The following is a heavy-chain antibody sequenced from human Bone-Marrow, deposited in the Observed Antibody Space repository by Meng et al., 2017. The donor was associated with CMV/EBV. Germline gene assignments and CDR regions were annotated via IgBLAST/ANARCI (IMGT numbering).Heavy chain of an antibody. Sequence: SLKISCAASGFTFDDYAMHWVRQAPGKGLEWVSGISWNSGSIGYADSVKGRFTISRDNAKNSLYLQMNSLRAEDTALYYCAKAPQEWLLYGYFDYWGQGTRVTGSS. CDR2: ISWNSGSI. D-gene: IGHD3-3*01. J-gene: IGHJ4*02. CDR3: AKAPQEWLLYGYFDY. V-gene: IGHV3-9*01. CDR1: GFTFDDYA.